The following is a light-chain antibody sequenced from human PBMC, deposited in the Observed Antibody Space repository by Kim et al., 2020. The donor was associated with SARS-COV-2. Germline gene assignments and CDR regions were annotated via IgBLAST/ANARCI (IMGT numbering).Light chain of an antibody. V-gene: IGLV6-57*03. J-gene: IGLJ2*01. Sequence: GKTVTSSCTRSSGSSASNYVQWYQQRPGSAHTTVIYEDNQRPSGVPDRFSGSIDSSSNSASLTISGLKTEDEADYYCQSYDSSIVVFGGGTQLTVL. CDR2: EDN. CDR1: SGSSASNY. CDR3: QSYDSSIVV.